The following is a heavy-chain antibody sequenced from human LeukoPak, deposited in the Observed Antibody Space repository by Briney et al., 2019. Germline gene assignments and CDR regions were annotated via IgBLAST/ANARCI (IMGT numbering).Heavy chain of an antibody. CDR1: GFTFSNYG. J-gene: IGHJ4*02. CDR3: TRERKSGIAAFDY. V-gene: IGHV3-30*03. CDR2: ISHDGGIK. Sequence: PGGSLRLSCAASGFTFSNYGMHWVRQAPGKGLEWVAVISHDGGIKFHADSVKGRFTNSRDNSKNTVYPQMNSLRAEDTAVYYCTRERKSGIAAFDYWGQGTLVTVSS. D-gene: IGHD6-13*01.